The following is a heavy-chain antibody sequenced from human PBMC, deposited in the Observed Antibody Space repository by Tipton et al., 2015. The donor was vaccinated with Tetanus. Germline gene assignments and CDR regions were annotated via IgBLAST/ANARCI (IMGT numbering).Heavy chain of an antibody. CDR1: DGSISSGFYY. CDR2: INHSGST. J-gene: IGHJ6*02. CDR3: ARVVTIFGVVIKYYYYYGMDV. D-gene: IGHD3-3*01. Sequence: TLSLTCTVSDGSISSGFYYWSWIRQPPGKGLEWIGEINHSGSTNYNPSLKSRVTISVDTSKNQFSLKLSSVTAADTAVYYCARVVTIFGVVIKYYYYYGMDVWGQGTTVTVSS. V-gene: IGHV4-39*07.